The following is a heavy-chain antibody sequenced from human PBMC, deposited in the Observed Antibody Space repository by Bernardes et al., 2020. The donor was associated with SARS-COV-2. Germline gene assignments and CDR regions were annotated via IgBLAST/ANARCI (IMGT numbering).Heavy chain of an antibody. D-gene: IGHD3-3*01. V-gene: IGHV3-9*01. Sequence: SLRLSCSASGFTFDDYAMHWVRHAPGKGLEWVSGISWNSGSIGYADSVKGRFTISRDNAKNSLYLQMNSLRAEDTALYYCASLFDFWSGYYGTDYYYGMDVWGQGTTVTVSS. J-gene: IGHJ6*02. CDR1: GFTFDDYA. CDR2: ISWNSGSI. CDR3: ASLFDFWSGYYGTDYYYGMDV.